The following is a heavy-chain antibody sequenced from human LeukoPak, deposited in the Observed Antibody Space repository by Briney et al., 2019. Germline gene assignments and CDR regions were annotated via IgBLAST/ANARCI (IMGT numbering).Heavy chain of an antibody. CDR2: IHSSGST. CDR1: GGSISSYY. CDR3: ARAQGRSSVTNWFDP. V-gene: IGHV4-59*01. D-gene: IGHD4-17*01. J-gene: IGHJ5*02. Sequence: ETLSLTCTVSGGSISSYYWSWIRQPPGKGLEWIGFIHSSGSTNHNPSLKSRVTVSVDTSKNQFSLKLTSVTAADTALYYCARAQGRSSVTNWFDPWGQGTLVIVSS.